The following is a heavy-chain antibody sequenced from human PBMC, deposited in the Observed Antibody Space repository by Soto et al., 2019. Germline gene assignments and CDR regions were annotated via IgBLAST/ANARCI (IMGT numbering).Heavy chain of an antibody. D-gene: IGHD3-10*01. CDR3: AIDPPAYYGSGMI. V-gene: IGHV3-30-3*01. CDR2: ISYDGSNK. Sequence: QVQLVEAGGGVVQPGRSLRLSCAASGFTFSSYAMHWVRQAPGKGLEWVAVISYDGSNKYYADSVKGRFTISRDNSKNTLYVQRNSLRAEDRAVYYWAIDPPAYYGSGMIWGQGTLVIVSS. CDR1: GFTFSSYA. J-gene: IGHJ4*02.